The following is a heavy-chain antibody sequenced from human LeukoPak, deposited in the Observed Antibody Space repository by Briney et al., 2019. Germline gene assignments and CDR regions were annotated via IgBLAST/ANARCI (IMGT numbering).Heavy chain of an antibody. J-gene: IGHJ5*02. CDR1: GFTFSSYG. CDR3: AKCRFFLVAVTGVQTNWFDP. V-gene: IGHV3-23*01. CDR2: ISGSGGST. D-gene: IGHD3-3*01. Sequence: PGRSLRLSCAASGFTFSSYGMHWVRQAPGKGLEWVSAISGSGGSTYYADSEKGRFTISRDNSKNTLYLQMNSLRAEDTAVYYCAKCRFFLVAVTGVQTNWFDPWGQGTLVTVSS.